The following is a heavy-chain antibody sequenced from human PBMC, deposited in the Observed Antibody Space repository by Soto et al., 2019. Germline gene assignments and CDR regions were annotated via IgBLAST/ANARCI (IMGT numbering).Heavy chain of an antibody. J-gene: IGHJ4*02. CDR1: GFTFSSSW. CDR3: ARDQRDSTYSGSDY. V-gene: IGHV3-7*01. CDR2: IKHDGSEK. Sequence: GGSLRLSCAASGFTFSSSWMSWVRQAPGKGLEWVANIKHDGSEKYYVDSVKGRFTIYRDNAKNSLSLQMNSLRAEDTAVYYCARDQRDSTYSGSDYWGRGSQVTVSS. D-gene: IGHD2-15*01.